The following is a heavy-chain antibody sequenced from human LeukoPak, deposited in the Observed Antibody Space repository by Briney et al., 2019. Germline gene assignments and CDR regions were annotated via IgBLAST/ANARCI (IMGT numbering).Heavy chain of an antibody. J-gene: IGHJ1*01. V-gene: IGHV5-51*01. CDR1: GYSFTIYW. Sequence: GESLKISCKGSGYSFTIYWIGWVRQMPGKGLEWMGIIYPGDSDTRYSPSFQGQVTISADKSISTAYLQWSSLKASDTAMYYCARSGAGTTGPRDFQHWGQGTLVTVSS. CDR3: ARSGAGTTGPRDFQH. CDR2: IYPGDSDT. D-gene: IGHD1-7*01.